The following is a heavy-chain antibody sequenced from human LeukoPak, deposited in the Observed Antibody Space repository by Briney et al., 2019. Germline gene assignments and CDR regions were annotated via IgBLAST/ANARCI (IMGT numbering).Heavy chain of an antibody. J-gene: IGHJ4*02. D-gene: IGHD2-21*01. CDR1: GFIFSNYG. V-gene: IGHV3-21*01. CDR2: ISSSSSYI. CDR3: ARAYCGGDCSIDY. Sequence: GGSRRLSCTASGFIFSNYGMNWVRQAPGKGLEWVSSISSSSSYIYYADSVKGRFTISRDNAKNSLYLQMNSLRAEVTAVYYCARAYCGGDCSIDYWGQGTLVTVSS.